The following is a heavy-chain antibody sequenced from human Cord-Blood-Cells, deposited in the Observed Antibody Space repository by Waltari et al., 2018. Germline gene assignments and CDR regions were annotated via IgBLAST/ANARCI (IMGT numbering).Heavy chain of an antibody. J-gene: IGHJ2*01. Sequence: QVQLVQSGAEVKKPGASVKVSCKASGYPLTGSDMPWVRQAPGQGLEWMGWINPNSGGTNYAQKFQGRVTMTRDTSISTAYMELSRLRSDDTAVYYCAVSNWGEDGYFDLWGRGTLVTVSS. D-gene: IGHD7-27*01. CDR1: GYPLTGSD. CDR3: AVSNWGEDGYFDL. CDR2: INPNSGGT. V-gene: IGHV1-2*02.